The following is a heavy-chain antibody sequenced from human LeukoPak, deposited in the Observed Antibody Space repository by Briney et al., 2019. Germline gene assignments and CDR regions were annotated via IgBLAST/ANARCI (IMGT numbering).Heavy chain of an antibody. Sequence: PGGSLRLSCAASGFTFSSYAMHWVRQAPGKGLEWVAVISYDGSNKYYADSVKGRFTISRDNSKNTLYLQMNSLRAEDTAVYYCARRNYYDSSGYIDYRGQGTLVTVSS. CDR1: GFTFSSYA. CDR3: ARRNYYDSSGYIDY. J-gene: IGHJ4*02. D-gene: IGHD3-22*01. CDR2: ISYDGSNK. V-gene: IGHV3-30-3*01.